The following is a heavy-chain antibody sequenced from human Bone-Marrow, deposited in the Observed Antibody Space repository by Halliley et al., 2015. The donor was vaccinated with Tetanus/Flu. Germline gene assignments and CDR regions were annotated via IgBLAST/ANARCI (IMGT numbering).Heavy chain of an antibody. CDR3: AQDRMLVVITRLLDP. V-gene: IGHV3-30*18. CDR1: GFTFNNYA. J-gene: IGHJ5*02. CDR2: ISYDGVNE. Sequence: SLRLSCAAPGFTFNNYAMHWVRQAPGKGLEWVALISYDGVNEYYADSVKDRFTISRDNSNNTLYLQMNGLRVEDTAVYYCAQDRMLVVITRLLDPWGQGTLVTVSS. D-gene: IGHD3-22*01.